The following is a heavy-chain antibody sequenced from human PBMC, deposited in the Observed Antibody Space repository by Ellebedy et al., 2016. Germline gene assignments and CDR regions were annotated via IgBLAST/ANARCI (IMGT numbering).Heavy chain of an antibody. D-gene: IGHD7-27*01. CDR2: IFSDGNT. CDR1: GFTVSTNY. CDR3: VRDAPGDEDFDY. V-gene: IGHV3-53*01. J-gene: IGHJ4*02. Sequence: GESLKISCAASGFTVSTNYMKWVRQAPGKGLEWVSAIFSDGNTYYADSVKGRFTISRDNARNSLSLQMNSLRVDDTAVYYCVRDAPGDEDFDYWGQGTLVTVSS.